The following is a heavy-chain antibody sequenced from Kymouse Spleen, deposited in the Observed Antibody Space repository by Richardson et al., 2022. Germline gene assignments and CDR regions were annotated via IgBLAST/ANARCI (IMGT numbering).Heavy chain of an antibody. D-gene: IGHD6-6*01. CDR2: IRSKANSYAT. CDR1: GFTFSGSA. CDR3: TSSIAAIFDY. Sequence: EVQLVESGGGLVQPGGSLKLSCAASGFTFSGSAMHWVRQASGKGLEWVGRIRSKANSYATAYAASVKGRFTISRDDSKNTAYLQMNSLKTEDTAVYYCTSSIAAIFDYWGQGTLVTVSS. J-gene: IGHJ4*02. V-gene: IGHV3-73*02.